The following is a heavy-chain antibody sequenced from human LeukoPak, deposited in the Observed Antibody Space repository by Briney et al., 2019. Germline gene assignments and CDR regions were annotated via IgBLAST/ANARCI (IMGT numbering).Heavy chain of an antibody. CDR1: GFTFNSYW. V-gene: IGHV3-7*01. D-gene: IGHD1-26*01. CDR3: ASVREWQLQNAPFDY. Sequence: GGSLRLSCAASGFTFNSYWMSWVRQAPRKGLEWVANIKHDGSERYYVDSVKGRFTISRDNAKSSLYLQMNSLRAEDTAVYYCASVREWQLQNAPFDYWGQGTLVTVSS. CDR2: IKHDGSER. J-gene: IGHJ4*02.